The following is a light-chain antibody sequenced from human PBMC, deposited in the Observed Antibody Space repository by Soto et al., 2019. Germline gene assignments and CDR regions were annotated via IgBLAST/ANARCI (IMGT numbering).Light chain of an antibody. CDR2: ETS. J-gene: IGKJ3*01. CDR3: QQTFSIPRT. CDR1: QNVRSY. Sequence: DLQMTQSPSSLYASVGDRVNIACRASQNVRSYLNWYQQRPGKAPKLLISETSTLESGVPSKFSGTGYGTDFTLTISSLQPEDFATYYCQQTFSIPRTFGPGTKVDN. V-gene: IGKV1-39*01.